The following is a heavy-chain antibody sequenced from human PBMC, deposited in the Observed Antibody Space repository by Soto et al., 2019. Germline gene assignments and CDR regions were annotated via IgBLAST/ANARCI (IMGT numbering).Heavy chain of an antibody. V-gene: IGHV4-30-4*01. CDR2: IYYSGST. CDR1: CGSNSSGDYY. CDR3: ARESAYYDILTGVNWFDP. D-gene: IGHD3-9*01. J-gene: IGHJ5*02. Sequence: TLSLTCTVSCGSNSSGDYYWSWIRQPPGKGLEWIGYIYYSGSTYYNPSLKSRVTISVDRSKNQFSLKLSSVTAADTAVYYCARESAYYDILTGVNWFDPWGQGTLVTVSS.